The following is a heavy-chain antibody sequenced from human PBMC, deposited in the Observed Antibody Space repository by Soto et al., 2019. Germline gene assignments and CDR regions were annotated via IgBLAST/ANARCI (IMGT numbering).Heavy chain of an antibody. J-gene: IGHJ6*02. D-gene: IGHD3-10*01. CDR2: ISDYNGNT. CDR3: EREGYYSGSATSSPPRYYGMDV. CDR1: GYTFSNYG. V-gene: IGHV1-18*01. Sequence: QVQLVQSGAEVRKPGASVKVSCKASGYTFSNYGLSWVRQAPGQGLEWMGWISDYNGNTHYAQKFQGRLIMTTDTSTTTEYVELRSLTSDDTAVYFCEREGYYSGSATSSPPRYYGMDVWGQGTTVTVSS.